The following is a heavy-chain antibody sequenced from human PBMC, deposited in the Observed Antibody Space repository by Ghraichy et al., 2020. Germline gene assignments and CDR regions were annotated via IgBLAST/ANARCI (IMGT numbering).Heavy chain of an antibody. Sequence: GGSLRLSCAASGLTFTRYWMTWVRQAPGKGLEWVANIKHDGSETYYVDSVEGRFTVSRDNGKNSLYLQMDSLRAEDTAVYYCATAVAGAFDYWGQGTLVTVSS. V-gene: IGHV3-7*01. J-gene: IGHJ4*02. CDR1: GLTFTRYW. CDR3: ATAVAGAFDY. D-gene: IGHD6-19*01. CDR2: IKHDGSET.